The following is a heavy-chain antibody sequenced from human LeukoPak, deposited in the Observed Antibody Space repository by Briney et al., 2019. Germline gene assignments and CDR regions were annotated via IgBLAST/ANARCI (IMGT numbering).Heavy chain of an antibody. D-gene: IGHD3-22*01. V-gene: IGHV3-23*01. J-gene: IGHJ4*02. CDR1: GFTFSSYA. CDR3: AKDSRGYQDYFDY. Sequence: GGSLRLSCAASGFTFSSYAMSWVRQAPGKGLEWVSAISGSGGSTYYAASVKGRFTVSRDNSKNTLYLQMNSLRAEDTAVYYCAKDSRGYQDYFDYWGQGTLVTVSS. CDR2: ISGSGGST.